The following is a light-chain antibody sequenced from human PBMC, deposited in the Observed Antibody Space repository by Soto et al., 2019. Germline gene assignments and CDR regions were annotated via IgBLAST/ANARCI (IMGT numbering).Light chain of an antibody. V-gene: IGLV2-23*01. CDR2: EGS. CDR3: QSFESRPTIFYV. CDR1: SSDVWSYNL. Sequence: QSALTQPASVSGSPGQSITISCTGTSSDVWSYNLVSWYQQHPGKAPKLMIYEGSKRPSGVSNRFSGSKSGNTASLTISGLQAEDEAHYYCQSFESRPTIFYVFGTGTKVTVL. J-gene: IGLJ1*01.